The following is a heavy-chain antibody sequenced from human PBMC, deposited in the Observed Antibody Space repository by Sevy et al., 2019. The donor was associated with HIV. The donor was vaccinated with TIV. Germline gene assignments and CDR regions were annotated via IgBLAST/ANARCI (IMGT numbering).Heavy chain of an antibody. D-gene: IGHD3-3*01. V-gene: IGHV1-2*02. CDR2: INPNSGGT. Sequence: ASLKVSCKASGYTFTGYYMHWVRQAPGQGLEWMGWINPNSGGTNYAQKFQGRVTMTRDTSISTAYMELSRLRSDDTAVYYCARDPAYYDFWSGYYTGGAFDIWGQGTMVTVSS. J-gene: IGHJ3*02. CDR3: ARDPAYYDFWSGYYTGGAFDI. CDR1: GYTFTGYY.